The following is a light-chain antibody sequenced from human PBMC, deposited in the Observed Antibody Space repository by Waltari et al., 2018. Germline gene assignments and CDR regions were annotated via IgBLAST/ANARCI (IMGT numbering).Light chain of an antibody. CDR2: WAS. V-gene: IGKV4-1*01. J-gene: IGKJ5*01. CDR3: QQYYSTPTIT. Sequence: DIVMTQSPDSLAVSLGERATINCQSSQSGLYSAKNKNYLAWYQQKPGQPPKLLIYWASTRESGVPDRFSGSGSGTDFSLTISSLQAEDVAVYYCQQYYSTPTITFGQGTRLEIK. CDR1: QSGLYSAKNKNY.